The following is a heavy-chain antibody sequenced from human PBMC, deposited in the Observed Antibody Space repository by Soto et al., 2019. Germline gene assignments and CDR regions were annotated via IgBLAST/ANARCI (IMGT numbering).Heavy chain of an antibody. V-gene: IGHV1-69*13. Sequence: ASVKVSCKASGGTFSSYAISWVRQAPGQGLEWMGGIIPIFGTANYAQKFQGRVTITADESTSTAYMELSSLRSEDTAVYYCARDSGFRSGYPQNYYYYYGMDVWGQGTTVTVSS. CDR3: ARDSGFRSGYPQNYYYYYGMDV. CDR1: GGTFSSYA. J-gene: IGHJ6*02. D-gene: IGHD3-3*01. CDR2: IIPIFGTA.